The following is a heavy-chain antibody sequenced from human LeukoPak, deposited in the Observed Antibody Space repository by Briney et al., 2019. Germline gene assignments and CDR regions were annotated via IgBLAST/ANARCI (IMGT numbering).Heavy chain of an antibody. J-gene: IGHJ4*02. CDR1: GFTFGIYE. CDR2: ISNSGSAI. V-gene: IGHV3-48*03. D-gene: IGHD1-26*01. Sequence: GGSLRLSCSASGFTFGIYEMTWVRQAPGKGLEWISYISNSGSAIYYADSMKGRFTISRDNTKNSLYLEMNSLRGGDTAVYYCARNGGSYPFFDYWGQGALVTVSS. CDR3: ARNGGSYPFFDY.